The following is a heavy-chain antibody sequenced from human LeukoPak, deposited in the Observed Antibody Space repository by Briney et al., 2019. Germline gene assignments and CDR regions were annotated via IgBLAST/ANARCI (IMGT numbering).Heavy chain of an antibody. CDR1: GFTFSSYS. Sequence: GGSLRLSCAASGFTFSSYSMTWVRQAPGKGLEWVSSISSSSSYIYYADSVKGRFTISRDNAKNSLYLQMNSLRAEDTAVYYCARGYSSSSEEDYWGQGTLVTVSS. D-gene: IGHD6-6*01. CDR2: ISSSSSYI. V-gene: IGHV3-21*01. CDR3: ARGYSSSSEEDY. J-gene: IGHJ4*02.